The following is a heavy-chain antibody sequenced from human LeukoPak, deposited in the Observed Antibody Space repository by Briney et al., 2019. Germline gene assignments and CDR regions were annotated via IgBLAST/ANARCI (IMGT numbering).Heavy chain of an antibody. CDR1: NVSISSYP. D-gene: IGHD3-16*01. CDR2: FYYTGSNSGYT. Sequence: ASETLSLTCTVSNVSISSYPLAWIRQPPGGGLEWVGYFYYTGSNSGYTNYNPALKSRVTISIDTSKNQVSLKLSSVTAADTAVYYCARVAGGFYYFDYWGQGTLVTVSS. J-gene: IGHJ4*02. CDR3: ARVAGGFYYFDY. V-gene: IGHV4-59*01.